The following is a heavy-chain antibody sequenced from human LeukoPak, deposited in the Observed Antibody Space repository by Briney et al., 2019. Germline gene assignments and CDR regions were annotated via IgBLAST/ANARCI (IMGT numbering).Heavy chain of an antibody. CDR3: AKMPVSYNSGWSTFDY. J-gene: IGHJ4*02. V-gene: IGHV3-23*01. Sequence: GGSLRLSCAASGFTFSSYAMSWVRQTPGKGLEWVSGISGSGGSTYYADSVKGRFTISRDNSKNTLYLQMNSLRAEDTAIYYCAKMPVSYNSGWSTFDYWGQGTLVTVSS. CDR1: GFTFSSYA. D-gene: IGHD6-19*01. CDR2: ISGSGGST.